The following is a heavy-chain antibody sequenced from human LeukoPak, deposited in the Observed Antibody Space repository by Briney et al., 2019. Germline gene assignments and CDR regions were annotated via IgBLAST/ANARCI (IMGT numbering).Heavy chain of an antibody. Sequence: ASVKVSCKASGATFNNYVITWVRQAPGQGLERMGMIIPSLDITKYAQRFQGRVTITADKSTSTAYMEMRSLRSEDTAAYYCARGFGGSSGSSDYYGMDVWGQGTTVTVSS. V-gene: IGHV1-69*04. D-gene: IGHD6-19*01. CDR3: ARGFGGSSGSSDYYGMDV. J-gene: IGHJ6*02. CDR1: GATFNNYV. CDR2: IIPSLDIT.